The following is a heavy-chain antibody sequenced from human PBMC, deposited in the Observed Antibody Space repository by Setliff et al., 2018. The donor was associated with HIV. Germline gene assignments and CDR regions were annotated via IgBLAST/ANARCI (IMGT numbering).Heavy chain of an antibody. V-gene: IGHV4-61*02. CDR2: IYTSGST. D-gene: IGHD6-13*01. Sequence: SETLSLTCTVSGGSISSGSYYWSWIRQPAGKGLEWIGRIYTSGSTKYNPSLKSRVTISIDTSKNQFSLKVSSVTAADTAVYYCARVARGGHSSRWYYFDYWGQGTLVTVSS. J-gene: IGHJ4*02. CDR1: GGSISSGSYY. CDR3: ARVARGGHSSRWYYFDY.